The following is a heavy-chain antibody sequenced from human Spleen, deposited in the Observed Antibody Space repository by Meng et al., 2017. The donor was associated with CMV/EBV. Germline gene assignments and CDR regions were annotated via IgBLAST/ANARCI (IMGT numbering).Heavy chain of an antibody. J-gene: IGHJ4*02. CDR1: GYTFSNYW. D-gene: IGHD1-26*01. V-gene: IGHV5-51*01. Sequence: GGSLRLSCKGVGYTFSNYWIGWVRQMPGKGLEWMGVIYPGDSDTRYGPSFQGQVTISADTSINTVYLQWSSLRASDTAMYYCARGVTVGATNTFDYWGQGTLVTVSS. CDR3: ARGVTVGATNTFDY. CDR2: IYPGDSDT.